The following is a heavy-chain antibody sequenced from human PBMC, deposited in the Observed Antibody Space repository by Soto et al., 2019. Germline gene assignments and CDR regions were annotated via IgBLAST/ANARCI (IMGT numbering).Heavy chain of an antibody. CDR3: ASIACSGTYPLDC. CDR2: ISPNSGGT. CDR1: GYTITGYY. J-gene: IGHJ4*02. V-gene: IGHV1-2*02. Sequence: ASVKVSCKASGYTITGYYMHWVRQAPGQGLEWMGWISPNSGGTNYAQKFQGRVTMTRDTSISTAYMELSGLRSDDTAVYYCASIACSGTYPLDCWGQGTLVTVSS. D-gene: IGHD1-26*01.